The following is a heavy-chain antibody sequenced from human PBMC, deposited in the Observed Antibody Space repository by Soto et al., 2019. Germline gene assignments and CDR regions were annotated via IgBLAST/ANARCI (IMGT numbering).Heavy chain of an antibody. Sequence: SETLCLTYTVSGGSISGGGYYWSWIRQHPGKGLEWIGYIYYSGSTYYNPSLKSRVTISVDTSKNQFSLKLSSVTAADTAVYYCARHNYGSGSTYFDYWGQGTLVTVSS. CDR1: GGSISGGGYY. V-gene: IGHV4-31*03. J-gene: IGHJ4*02. CDR2: IYYSGST. D-gene: IGHD3-10*01. CDR3: ARHNYGSGSTYFDY.